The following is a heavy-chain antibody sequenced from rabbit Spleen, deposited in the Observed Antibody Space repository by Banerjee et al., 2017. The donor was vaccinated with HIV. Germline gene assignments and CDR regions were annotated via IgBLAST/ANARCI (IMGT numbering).Heavy chain of an antibody. J-gene: IGHJ4*01. D-gene: IGHD7-1*01. Sequence: QSLEESGGGLVKPGGTLTLTCTASGFSFSSIYWICWVRQAPGKGLEWIACIDTGDGDTDYANWAKGRFTISKTSSTIVTLQMTSLTAADTATYFCARASGTVVWDLWGPGTLVTVS. V-gene: IGHV1S40*01. CDR2: IDTGDGDT. CDR1: GFSFSSIYW. CDR3: ARASGTVVWDL.